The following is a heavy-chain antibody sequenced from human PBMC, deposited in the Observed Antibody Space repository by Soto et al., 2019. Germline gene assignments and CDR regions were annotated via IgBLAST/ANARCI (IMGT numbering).Heavy chain of an antibody. CDR3: GGSAADV. D-gene: IGHD2-15*01. V-gene: IGHV3-74*01. J-gene: IGHJ6*02. Sequence: EVQVVESGGSLVQPGGSLRLSCAASGFTFSKFWIHWVRQAPGKGPEWVSSLSRDGSDTRYADSVKGRFTISRDNAKNTLYLQMNSLRAEDTAVYYCGGSAADVWGQGTPVTVSS. CDR1: GFTFSKFW. CDR2: LSRDGSDT.